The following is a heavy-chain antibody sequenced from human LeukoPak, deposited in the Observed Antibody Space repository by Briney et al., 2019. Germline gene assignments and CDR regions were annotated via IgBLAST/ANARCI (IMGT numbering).Heavy chain of an antibody. CDR2: ISGSGGST. CDR3: AKDISRLGDYVWGSYRPPVY. J-gene: IGHJ4*02. CDR1: GFTFSSYA. Sequence: GGSLRLSCAASGFTFSSYAMSWVRQAPGKGLEWVSAISGSGGSTYYADSVKGRFTTSRDNSKNTLYLQMNSLRAEDTAVYYCAKDISRLGDYVWGSYRPPVYWGQGTLVTVSS. V-gene: IGHV3-23*01. D-gene: IGHD3-16*02.